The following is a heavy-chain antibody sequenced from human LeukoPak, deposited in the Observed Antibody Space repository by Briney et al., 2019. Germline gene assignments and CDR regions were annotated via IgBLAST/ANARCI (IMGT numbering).Heavy chain of an antibody. CDR2: INPNSGGT. J-gene: IGHJ4*02. D-gene: IGHD3-10*01. CDR1: GYTFTGYY. Sequence: ASVKVSCTASGYTFTGYYMHWVRQAPGQGLEWMGWINPNSGGTNYAQKFQGRVTMTRDTSISTAYMELSRLRSDDTAVYYCATRGGALNYYGSGDFDYWGQGTLVTVSS. V-gene: IGHV1-2*02. CDR3: ATRGGALNYYGSGDFDY.